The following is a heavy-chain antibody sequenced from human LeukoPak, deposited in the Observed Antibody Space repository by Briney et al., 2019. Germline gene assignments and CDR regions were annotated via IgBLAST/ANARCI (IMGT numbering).Heavy chain of an antibody. V-gene: IGHV3-48*04. Sequence: GGSLRLSCAASGFTFSSYSMNWVRQAPGKGLEWVSYISSSSTIYYADSVKGRFTISRDNAKNSLYLQMNSLRAEDTAVYYCARVRLGDSSTYYYPYFDYWGQGTLVTVSS. CDR3: ARVRLGDSSTYYYPYFDY. CDR2: ISSSSTI. J-gene: IGHJ4*02. CDR1: GFTFSSYS. D-gene: IGHD3-22*01.